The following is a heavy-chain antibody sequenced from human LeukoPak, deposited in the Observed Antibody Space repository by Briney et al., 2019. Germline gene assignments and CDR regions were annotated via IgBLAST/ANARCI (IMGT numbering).Heavy chain of an antibody. Sequence: ASVKVSCKASGYTLSGYYIHCVRHAPGQGLESMGWINPNSGATHYAQNFQGGVTMTRDTSISTFYMEVSRLRSDDTAVYFCARYNWNDVVSALDYWGQGTLVTVSS. CDR3: ARYNWNDVVSALDY. V-gene: IGHV1-2*02. D-gene: IGHD1-1*01. J-gene: IGHJ4*02. CDR2: INPNSGAT. CDR1: GYTLSGYY.